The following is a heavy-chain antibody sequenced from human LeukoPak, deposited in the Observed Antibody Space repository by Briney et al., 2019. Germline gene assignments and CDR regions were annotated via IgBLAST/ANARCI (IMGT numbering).Heavy chain of an antibody. D-gene: IGHD5-12*01. CDR1: GFTFSTYS. CDR3: ARDGGYSGYDADC. CDR2: ISDSSAM. J-gene: IGHJ4*02. V-gene: IGHV3-48*01. Sequence: GGSLRLSCAASGFTFSTYSMKRVRQAPGKGLEWVSYISDSSAMYYADSVRGRFTISRENDKNSLFLQMNSLRAEDTAVYYCARDGGYSGYDADCWGQGTWSPSPQ.